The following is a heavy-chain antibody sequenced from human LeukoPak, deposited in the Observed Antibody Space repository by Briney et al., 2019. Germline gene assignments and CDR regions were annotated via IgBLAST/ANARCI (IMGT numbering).Heavy chain of an antibody. Sequence: SETLSLTCTVSGGSISSYYWSWIRQPPGKGLEWIGYIYYSGSTDYNPSLKSRVTISVDTSKNQFSLKLSSVTAADTAVYYCARHDFGSGSSTGSNFDYWGQGTLVTVSS. V-gene: IGHV4-59*08. D-gene: IGHD3-10*01. CDR1: GGSISSYY. J-gene: IGHJ4*02. CDR2: IYYSGST. CDR3: ARHDFGSGSSTGSNFDY.